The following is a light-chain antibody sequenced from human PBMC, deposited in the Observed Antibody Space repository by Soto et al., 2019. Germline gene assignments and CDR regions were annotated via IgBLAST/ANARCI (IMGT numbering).Light chain of an antibody. J-gene: IGLJ2*01. CDR1: SSDVGYYDY. V-gene: IGLV2-14*01. CDR2: EVS. Sequence: QSALTQPASVSGSPGQSISISCTGASSDVGYYDYVSWYQQHPGKAPKFIIYEVSYRPSGVPNRFSGSKSGNTASLTISGLQAEDEADYYCASYTRRTTVVFGGGTKVTVL. CDR3: ASYTRRTTVV.